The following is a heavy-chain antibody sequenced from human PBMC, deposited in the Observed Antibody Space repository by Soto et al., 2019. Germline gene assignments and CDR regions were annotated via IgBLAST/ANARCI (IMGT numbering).Heavy chain of an antibody. Sequence: GALKILWNGSGNHFTSYWHNLGPQGPGKGMELLGIICAGGSDTRYSPSLQGQVTISADKSNSTAYLQWRSLRAADTAMYYCARDHGSRGYYFCMDVWGQGTTVTVSS. CDR1: GNHFTSYW. V-gene: IGHV5-51*01. D-gene: IGHD3-10*01. CDR2: ICAGGSDT. J-gene: IGHJ6*02. CDR3: ARDHGSRGYYFCMDV.